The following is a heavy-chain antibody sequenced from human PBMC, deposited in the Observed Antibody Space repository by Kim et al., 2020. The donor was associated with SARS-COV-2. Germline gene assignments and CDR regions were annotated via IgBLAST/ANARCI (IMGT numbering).Heavy chain of an antibody. J-gene: IGHJ3*02. Sequence: ASVKVSCKVSGYTLTELSMHWVRQAPGKGLEWMGGFDPEDGETIYAQKFQGRVTMTEDTSTDTAYMELSSLRSEDTAVYYCATKRFLEWLIGAFDIWGQGTMVTVSS. V-gene: IGHV1-24*01. D-gene: IGHD3-3*01. CDR1: GYTLTELS. CDR2: FDPEDGET. CDR3: ATKRFLEWLIGAFDI.